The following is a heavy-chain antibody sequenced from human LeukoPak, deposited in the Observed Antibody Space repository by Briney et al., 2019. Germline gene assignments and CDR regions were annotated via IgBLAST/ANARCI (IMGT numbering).Heavy chain of an antibody. J-gene: IGHJ4*02. V-gene: IGHV4-61*02. CDR2: IYTSGST. CDR3: AKFGQVAGTGGDY. D-gene: IGHD6-19*01. CDR1: GGSISSSSYY. Sequence: SETLSLTCTVSGGSISSSSYYWGWIRQPAGKGLEWIGRIYTSGSTNYNPSLKSRVTISIDTSKNQFSLKLSSVTAADTAVYYCAKFGQVAGTGGDYWGQGTLVTVSS.